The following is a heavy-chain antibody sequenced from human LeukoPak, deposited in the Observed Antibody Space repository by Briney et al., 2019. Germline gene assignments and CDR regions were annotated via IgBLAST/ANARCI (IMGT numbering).Heavy chain of an antibody. Sequence: PGGSLRLSCATSGFTFTTFWMHWVRQAPGKGLVWVSRINHDGSSTNYADSVKGRFTISRDNSKNTLYLQMNSLRAEDTAVYYCAKDPDYTSGVCYTFFDYWGQGTLVTVSS. CDR3: AKDPDYTSGVCYTFFDY. CDR2: INHDGSST. V-gene: IGHV3-74*01. CDR1: GFTFTTFW. D-gene: IGHD2-8*01. J-gene: IGHJ4*02.